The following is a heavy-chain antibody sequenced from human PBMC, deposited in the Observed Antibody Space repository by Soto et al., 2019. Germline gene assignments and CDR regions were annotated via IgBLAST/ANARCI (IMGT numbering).Heavy chain of an antibody. D-gene: IGHD1-20*01. J-gene: IGHJ4*02. CDR3: ASAFIWYFEY. CDR1: GGSISSSNW. CDR2: IYDSGTT. V-gene: IGHV4-4*02. Sequence: TSETLSLTCAVSGGSISSSNWWSWVRQPPGKGLEWIGEIYDSGTTNYNPSLNSRVTISVVKTKNQFSLKLMSVTAADTAVYFCASAFIWYFEYWGEGSLVTVSS.